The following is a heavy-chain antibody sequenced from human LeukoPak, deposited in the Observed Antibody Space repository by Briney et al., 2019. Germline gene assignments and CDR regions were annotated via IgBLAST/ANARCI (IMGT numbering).Heavy chain of an antibody. CDR3: GREMLSYGDCIDY. V-gene: IGHV1-46*01. J-gene: IGHJ4*02. CDR1: GYTFTTYY. Sequence: ASAKVSCKASGYTFTTYYMHWVRQAPGQGLEWMGVINPRGDSTTYAQKFQGRLTMTRDSSTSTIYMELSSLRSDDTAVYYCGREMLSYGDCIDYWGQGTLVTVSS. CDR2: INPRGDST. D-gene: IGHD4-17*01.